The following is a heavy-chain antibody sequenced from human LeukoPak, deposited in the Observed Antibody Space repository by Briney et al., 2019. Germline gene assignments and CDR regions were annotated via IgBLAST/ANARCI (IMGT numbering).Heavy chain of an antibody. Sequence: NPSETLSLTCAVSGVSISSGGYSWSWIRQPPGKGLEWIGYIYHSGSTYYNPSLKSRVTISVDRSKNQFSLKLSSVTAADTAVYYCARYVVVPAAMLNPNAFDIWGQGTMVTVSS. D-gene: IGHD2-2*01. CDR1: GVSISSGGYS. V-gene: IGHV4-30-2*01. J-gene: IGHJ3*02. CDR2: IYHSGST. CDR3: ARYVVVPAAMLNPNAFDI.